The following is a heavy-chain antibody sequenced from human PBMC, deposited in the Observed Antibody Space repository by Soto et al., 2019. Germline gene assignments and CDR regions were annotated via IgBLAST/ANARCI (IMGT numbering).Heavy chain of an antibody. CDR1: GNSFTTYW. J-gene: IGHJ4*02. Sequence: PGESLKISCNGSGNSFTTYWIGWVRQKPGKGLEWVGIIYPTDSDTRYSPSFQGQVTISVDKSIATAYLQWSSLKASDTAMYYCARAITFGGDVVAFDYWGQGTLVTVSS. V-gene: IGHV5-51*01. D-gene: IGHD3-16*01. CDR3: ARAITFGGDVVAFDY. CDR2: IYPTDSDT.